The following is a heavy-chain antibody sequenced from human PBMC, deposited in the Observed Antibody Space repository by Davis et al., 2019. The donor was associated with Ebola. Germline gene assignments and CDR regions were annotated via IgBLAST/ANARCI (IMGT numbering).Heavy chain of an antibody. J-gene: IGHJ2*01. D-gene: IGHD6-19*01. CDR3: ARSGETVANNLWYFDV. CDR1: GYTFTSYA. Sequence: ASVKVSCKASGYTFTSYAMHWVRQAPGQRLEWMGWISAYNGNTNYAQKLQGRVTMTTDTSTSTAYMELRSLRSDDTAVYYCARSGETVANNLWYFDVWGRGTLVAVSS. V-gene: IGHV1-18*01. CDR2: ISAYNGNT.